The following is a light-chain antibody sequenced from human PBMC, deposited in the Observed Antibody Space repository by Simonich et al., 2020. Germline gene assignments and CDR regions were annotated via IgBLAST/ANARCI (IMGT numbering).Light chain of an antibody. CDR1: QSVLYSSNNKNY. J-gene: IGKJ2*01. V-gene: IGKV4-1*01. CDR3: QQYYSTPYT. CDR2: WAS. Sequence: DIVMPQSPDSLAVSLGERATINCKSGQSVLYSSNNKNYLAWYQQKPGQPPKLLIYWASTRESGVPDRFSGSGSGTDFTLTISSLQAEDVAVYYCQQYYSTPYTFGQGTKLEIK.